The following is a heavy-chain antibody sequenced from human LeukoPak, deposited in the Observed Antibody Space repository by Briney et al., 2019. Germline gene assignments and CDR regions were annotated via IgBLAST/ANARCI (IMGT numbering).Heavy chain of an antibody. J-gene: IGHJ5*02. CDR2: INHSGST. CDR3: ARDEPYDSTEWGGNWFDP. D-gene: IGHD3-22*01. V-gene: IGHV4-34*01. Sequence: SETLSLTCAVYGGSFSGYYWSWIRQPPGKGLEWIGEINHSGSTNYNPSLKSRVTISVDTSKNQFSLKLSSVTAADTAVYYCARDEPYDSTEWGGNWFDPWGQGTLVTVSS. CDR1: GGSFSGYY.